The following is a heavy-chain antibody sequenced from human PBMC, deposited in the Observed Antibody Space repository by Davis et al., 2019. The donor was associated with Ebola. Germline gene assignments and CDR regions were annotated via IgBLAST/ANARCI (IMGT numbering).Heavy chain of an antibody. CDR1: RYTFTAYY. D-gene: IGHD6-6*01. CDR3: ARAAVLRYSSSSFGY. J-gene: IGHJ4*02. Sequence: ASVKVSCKASRYTFTAYYMHWVRQAPGQGLEWMGWINPNSGGTNYAQKFQGRVTMTRDTSISTAYMELSRLRSDDTAVYYCARAAVLRYSSSSFGYWGQGTLVTVSS. CDR2: INPNSGGT. V-gene: IGHV1-2*02.